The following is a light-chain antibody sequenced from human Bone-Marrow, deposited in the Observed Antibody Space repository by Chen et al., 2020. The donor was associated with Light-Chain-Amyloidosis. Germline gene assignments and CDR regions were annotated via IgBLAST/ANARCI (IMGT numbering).Light chain of an antibody. Sequence: SYDLTQPPSVSVSPGQPARLTCPGDDLPTKYAYWYQQKPGQAPVLVIHRDTERPSGISERFSGSSSGTTATLTISGVQAEDEADYHCQSADSSGTYEVIFGGGTKLTVL. CDR3: QSADSSGTYEVI. V-gene: IGLV3-25*03. CDR1: DLPTKY. CDR2: RDT. J-gene: IGLJ2*01.